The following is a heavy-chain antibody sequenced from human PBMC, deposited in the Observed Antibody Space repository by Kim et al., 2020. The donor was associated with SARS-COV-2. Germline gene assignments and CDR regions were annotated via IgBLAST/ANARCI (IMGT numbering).Heavy chain of an antibody. V-gene: IGHV3-11*05. CDR3: ARVRMAILYYFDC. J-gene: IGHJ4*02. D-gene: IGHD2-21*01. Sequence: SVKGRVTLSRDNAKTSLYLQMNSLRAEDTAVYYWARVRMAILYYFDCWGQGTLVTVSS.